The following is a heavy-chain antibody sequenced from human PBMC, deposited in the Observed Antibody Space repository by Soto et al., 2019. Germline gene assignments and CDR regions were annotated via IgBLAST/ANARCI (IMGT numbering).Heavy chain of an antibody. V-gene: IGHV1-69*01. CDR2: IIPIPGTA. CDR3: ARSQGSSTSLEIYYYYYYGMDV. J-gene: IGHJ6*02. Sequence: QVQLVQSGAEVKKPGSSVKVSCKASGGTFGSYAISWVRQAPGQGLEWMGGIIPIPGTANYAQKIQGRVTIGAGESTSTAYMELSRLRSEDTAVYYCARSQGSSTSLEIYYYYYYGMDVWGQGTTVTVSS. D-gene: IGHD2-2*01. CDR1: GGTFGSYA.